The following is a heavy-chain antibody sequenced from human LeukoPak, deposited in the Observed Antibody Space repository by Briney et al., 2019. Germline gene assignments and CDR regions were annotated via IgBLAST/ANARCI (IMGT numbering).Heavy chain of an antibody. CDR2: IIPIFGTA. CDR1: GGTFSSYA. D-gene: IGHD6-19*01. CDR3: ARGGSGWYYIDY. Sequence: SVKVSCKASGGTFSSYAISWVRQAPGQGLEWMGGIIPIFGTANYAQKFQGRVTITADESTSTAYMELSSLRSEDTAVYYCARGGSGWYYIDYWGQGTLVTVSS. J-gene: IGHJ4*02. V-gene: IGHV1-69*13.